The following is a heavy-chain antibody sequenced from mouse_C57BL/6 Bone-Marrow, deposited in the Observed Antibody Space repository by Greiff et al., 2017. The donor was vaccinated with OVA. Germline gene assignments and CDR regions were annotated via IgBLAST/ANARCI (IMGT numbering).Heavy chain of an antibody. V-gene: IGHV5-6*01. CDR1: GFTFSSYG. D-gene: IGHD4-1*01. CDR3: ARHILTGPFAY. Sequence: EVKLVESGGDLVKPGGSLKLSCAASGFTFSSYGMSWVRQTPDKRLEWVATISSGGSYTYYPDSVKGRFTISRDNAKNTLYLQMSSLKSEDTAMYYCARHILTGPFAYWGQGTLVTVSA. J-gene: IGHJ3*01. CDR2: ISSGGSYT.